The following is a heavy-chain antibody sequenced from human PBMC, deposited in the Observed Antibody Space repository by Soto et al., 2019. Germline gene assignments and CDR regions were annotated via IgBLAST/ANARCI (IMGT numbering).Heavy chain of an antibody. D-gene: IGHD4-17*01. CDR3: AREKDYGDSIPNAFDI. V-gene: IGHV1-18*01. J-gene: IGHJ3*02. CDR1: GYTFTRYG. Sequence: ASVKVSCKASGYTFTRYGIGWVRQAPGQGLEWMGWISAYNGNTNYAQKLQGRVTMTTDTSTSTAYMELRSLRSDDTAVYYCAREKDYGDSIPNAFDIWGQGTMVSVSS. CDR2: ISAYNGNT.